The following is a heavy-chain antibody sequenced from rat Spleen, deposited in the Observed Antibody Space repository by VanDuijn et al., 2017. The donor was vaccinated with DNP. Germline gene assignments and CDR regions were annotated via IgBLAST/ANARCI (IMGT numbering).Heavy chain of an antibody. CDR1: RFTFSDYN. CDR2: ISYDGSST. Sequence: EVQLVESGGGLVQPGRSLKLSCAASRFTFSDYNMAWVRQAPKKGLEWVATISYDGSSTYYRDSVKGRFTISRDNAKSTLYLQMDSLRSEDTATYYCAREAAISYYFDYWGQGVMVTVSS. V-gene: IGHV5-7*01. J-gene: IGHJ2*01. D-gene: IGHD1-2*01. CDR3: AREAAISYYFDY.